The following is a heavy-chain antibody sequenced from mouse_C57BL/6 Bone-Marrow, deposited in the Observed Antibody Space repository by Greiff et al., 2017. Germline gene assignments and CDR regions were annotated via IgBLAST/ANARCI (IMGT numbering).Heavy chain of an antibody. CDR2: ISYDGST. J-gene: IGHJ3*01. V-gene: IGHV3-6*01. CDR3: ARGIYDGYYLFAY. CDR1: GYSITSGYY. Sequence: ESGPGLVKPSQSLSLTCSVTGYSITSGYYWNWIRQFPGNQLEWMGYISYDGSTNYNPSLKNRISITRDTSKNQFFLKLNSVTTEDTATYYCARGIYDGYYLFAYWGQGTLVTVSA. D-gene: IGHD2-3*01.